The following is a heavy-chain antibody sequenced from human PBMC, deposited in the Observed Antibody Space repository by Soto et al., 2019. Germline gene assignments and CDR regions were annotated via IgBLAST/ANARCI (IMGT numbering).Heavy chain of an antibody. D-gene: IGHD4-17*01. Sequence: GGSLRLSCAASGFTFSSYAMSWVRQAPGKGLEWVSAISGSGGSTYYADSVKSRFTISRDNSKNTLYLQMNSLRAEDTDVYYCAKDSRSHGDYVLDWFDPWGQGTLVTVSS. J-gene: IGHJ5*02. CDR2: ISGSGGST. V-gene: IGHV3-23*01. CDR3: AKDSRSHGDYVLDWFDP. CDR1: GFTFSSYA.